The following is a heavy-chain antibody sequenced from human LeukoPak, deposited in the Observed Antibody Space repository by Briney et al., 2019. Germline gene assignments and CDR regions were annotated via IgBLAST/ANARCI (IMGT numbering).Heavy chain of an antibody. V-gene: IGHV4-4*07. CDR1: GGSISSYH. D-gene: IGHD3-22*01. J-gene: IGHJ2*01. CDR2: IYTSGST. Sequence: SETLSLTCTVSGGSISSYHWSWIRQPAGKGLEWIGRIYTSGSTNYNPSLKSRVTMSVDTSKNQFSLKLSSVTAADTAVYYCARYYDSSGYANWYFDLWGRGTLVTVSS. CDR3: ARYYDSSGYANWYFDL.